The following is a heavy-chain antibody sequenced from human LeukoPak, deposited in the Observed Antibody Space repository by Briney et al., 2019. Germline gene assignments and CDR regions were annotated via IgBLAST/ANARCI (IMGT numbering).Heavy chain of an antibody. V-gene: IGHV3-21*01. CDR2: ISSSSSYI. J-gene: IGHJ4*02. CDR1: GFTFSSYS. CDR3: ARVWCSSTSCQYDDY. Sequence: PGGSLRLSCAASGFTFSSYSMNWVRQAPGKGLEWVSSISSSSSYIYYADSVKGRFTISRDNAKNSLYLQMNCLRAEDTAVHYCARVWCSSTSCQYDDYWGQGTLVTVSS. D-gene: IGHD2-2*01.